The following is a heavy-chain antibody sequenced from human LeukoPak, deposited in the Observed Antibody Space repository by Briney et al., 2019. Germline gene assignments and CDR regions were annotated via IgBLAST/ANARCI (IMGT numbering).Heavy chain of an antibody. CDR2: IIPIFGIA. V-gene: IGHV1-69*04. Sequence: SVKVSCKASGGTFSSYAISWVRQAPGQGLEWMGRIIPIFGIANYAQKFQGRVTVTADKSTSTAYMELSSLRSEDTAVYYCARDRLDLSFGVIKGWFDPWGQGTLVTVSS. D-gene: IGHD3-3*01. J-gene: IGHJ5*02. CDR1: GGTFSSYA. CDR3: ARDRLDLSFGVIKGWFDP.